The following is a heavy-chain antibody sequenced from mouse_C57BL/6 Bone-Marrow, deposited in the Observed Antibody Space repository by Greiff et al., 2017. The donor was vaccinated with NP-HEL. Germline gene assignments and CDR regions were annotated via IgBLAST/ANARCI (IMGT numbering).Heavy chain of an antibody. CDR3: ARSLDGYYGGFAY. CDR2: IYPGGGYT. D-gene: IGHD2-3*01. CDR1: GYTFTNYW. V-gene: IGHV1-63*01. Sequence: QVQLQQSGAELVRPGTSVKMSCKASGYTFTNYWIGWAKQRPGHGLEWIGDIYPGGGYTNYNEKFKGKATLTADKSSSTAYMQFSSLTSEDSAIYYCARSLDGYYGGFAYWGQGTLVTVSA. J-gene: IGHJ3*01.